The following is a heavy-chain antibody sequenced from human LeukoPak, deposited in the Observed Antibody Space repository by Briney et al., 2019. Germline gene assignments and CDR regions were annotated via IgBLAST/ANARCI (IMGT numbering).Heavy chain of an antibody. CDR2: ISVSGNT. D-gene: IGHD2-21*01. CDR3: AKAPVTTCSGAYCYPFDY. CDR1: GFTFSSYG. V-gene: IGHV3-23*01. Sequence: GGSLRLSCAASGFTFSSYGMSWVRQAPGKGLEWVSAISVSGNTYHADSVKGRFTISRDSSKNTLYLQMNRLRAEDAAVYYCAKAPVTTCSGAYCYPFDYWGQGTLVTVSS. J-gene: IGHJ4*02.